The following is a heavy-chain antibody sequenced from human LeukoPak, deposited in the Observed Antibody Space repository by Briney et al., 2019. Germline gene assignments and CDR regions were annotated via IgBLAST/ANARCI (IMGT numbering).Heavy chain of an antibody. CDR2: ISAYNGHT. D-gene: IGHD3-3*01. CDR1: AYTFTNYT. V-gene: IGHV1-18*01. CDR3: VRDQGFGVAALKSNFDR. Sequence: ASVKVSCKASAYTFTNYTISWVRQAPGQGPEWMGWISAYNGHTNYAQKLQGRVTMTTDTSTSTAYMELRSLRSDDTGVYFCVRDQGFGVAALKSNFDRWGEGTLVTVSS. J-gene: IGHJ5*02.